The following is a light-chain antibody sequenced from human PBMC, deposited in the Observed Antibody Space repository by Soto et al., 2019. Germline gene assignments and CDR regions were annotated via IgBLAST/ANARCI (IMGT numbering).Light chain of an antibody. V-gene: IGKV1-39*01. J-gene: IGKJ2*01. CDR2: AAS. CDR1: QTISTY. Sequence: DIQMTQSPSSLSASVGDRVTITCRASQTISTYLNWYQQNPGKAPKLLIYAASNLQNGVPSRSSGSGSGTDFTLTITSLQPEDFATSYCQKSSSIPYTFGQGTKLEIK. CDR3: QKSSSIPYT.